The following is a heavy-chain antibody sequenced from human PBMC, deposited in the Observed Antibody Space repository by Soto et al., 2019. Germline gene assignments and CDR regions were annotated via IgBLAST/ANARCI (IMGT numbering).Heavy chain of an antibody. J-gene: IGHJ4*02. CDR3: ARAAYEILAGYYRR. CDR1: GYTFTSYG. CDR2: ISAYNGNT. V-gene: IGHV1-18*01. D-gene: IGHD3-9*01. Sequence: QVQLVQSGAEVKKPGASVKVSCKASGYTFTSYGISWVRQAPGQGLEWMGWISAYNGNTNYAQKFQDRVTMTTDTSTSTAYMELRSLRSDDTAVYYCARAAYEILAGYYRRWRQGTLVTVSS.